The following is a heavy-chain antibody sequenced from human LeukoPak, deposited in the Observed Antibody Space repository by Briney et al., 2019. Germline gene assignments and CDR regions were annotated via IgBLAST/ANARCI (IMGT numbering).Heavy chain of an antibody. CDR1: GFTFSNYA. Sequence: GSLRLSCAVSGFTFSNYAMSWVRQPPGKGLEWIGEINHSGSTNYNPSLKSRVTISVDTSKDQFSLKLSSVTAADTAVYYCARGGYYYDSSGYYYYYYYGMDVWGQGTTVTVSS. J-gene: IGHJ6*02. V-gene: IGHV4-34*01. CDR2: INHSGST. D-gene: IGHD3-22*01. CDR3: ARGGYYYDSSGYYYYYYYGMDV.